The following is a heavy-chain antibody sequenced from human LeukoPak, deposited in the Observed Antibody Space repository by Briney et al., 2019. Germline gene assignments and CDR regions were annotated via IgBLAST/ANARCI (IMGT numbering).Heavy chain of an antibody. CDR3: ARDGRDYYDSSGYFDY. CDR2: INPNSGGT. V-gene: IGHV1-2*02. J-gene: IGHJ4*02. CDR1: GYTFTSYG. D-gene: IGHD3-22*01. Sequence: GASVKVSCKASGYTFTSYGISWVRQAPGQGLEWMGWINPNSGGTNYAQKFQGRVTMTRDTSISTAYMELSRLRSDDTAVYYCARDGRDYYDSSGYFDYWGQGTLVTVSS.